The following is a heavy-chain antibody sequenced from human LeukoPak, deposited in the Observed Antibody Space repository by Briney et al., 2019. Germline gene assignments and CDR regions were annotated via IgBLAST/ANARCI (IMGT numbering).Heavy chain of an antibody. CDR3: ARIATSRFVSTTWFDP. D-gene: IGHD1-1*01. Sequence: ASVKVSCKASGYTFTSYYMHWVRQAPGQGLEWMGIINPSGGSTSYAQKFQGRVTITADKSTSTAYMELSSLRSEDTAVYYCARIATSRFVSTTWFDPWGQGTLVTVSS. J-gene: IGHJ5*02. V-gene: IGHV1-46*01. CDR2: INPSGGST. CDR1: GYTFTSYY.